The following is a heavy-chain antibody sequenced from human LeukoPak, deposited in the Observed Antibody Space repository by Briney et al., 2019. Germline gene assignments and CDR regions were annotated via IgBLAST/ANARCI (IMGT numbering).Heavy chain of an antibody. Sequence: PGGSLRLSCAASEFTVSNNYMSWVRQAPGKGLEWVSVIYSGGFTYYADSVKGRFTISRDNSKNTLYLQMNSLRAEDTAVYYCAKTGNPATGDYWGQGTLVTVSS. CDR1: EFTVSNNY. CDR3: AKTGNPATGDY. CDR2: IYSGGFT. J-gene: IGHJ4*02. V-gene: IGHV3-53*01. D-gene: IGHD1-1*01.